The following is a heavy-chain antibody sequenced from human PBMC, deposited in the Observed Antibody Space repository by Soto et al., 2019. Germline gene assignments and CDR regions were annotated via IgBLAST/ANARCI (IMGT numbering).Heavy chain of an antibody. V-gene: IGHV1-69*01. CDR3: ARLFGELVGYYYGMDV. CDR1: GGTFSNYA. Sequence: QVQLVQSGAEVKKPGSSVKVSCKASGGTFSNYAISWVRQAPGQGLEWMGGIIPIFGTASYAQKFQGRVTITADESTSTAHMELSSLRSEDTAMYYCARLFGELVGYYYGMDVWGQGTTVTVSS. J-gene: IGHJ6*02. D-gene: IGHD3-10*02. CDR2: IIPIFGTA.